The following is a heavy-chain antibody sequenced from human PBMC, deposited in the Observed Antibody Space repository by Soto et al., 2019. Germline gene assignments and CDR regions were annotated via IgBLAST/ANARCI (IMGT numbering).Heavy chain of an antibody. CDR2: IIPIFGTA. V-gene: IGHV1-69*13. CDR1: GGTFSSYS. J-gene: IGHJ4*02. D-gene: IGHD6-6*01. Sequence: GASVKVSCKASGGTFSSYSISWVRQAPGQGLEWMGGIIPIFGTANYAQKFQGRVTITADESTSTAYMELSSLRSEDTAVYYCAIEYSSSHPHYPIGYWGQGTLVTVSS. CDR3: AIEYSSSHPHYPIGY.